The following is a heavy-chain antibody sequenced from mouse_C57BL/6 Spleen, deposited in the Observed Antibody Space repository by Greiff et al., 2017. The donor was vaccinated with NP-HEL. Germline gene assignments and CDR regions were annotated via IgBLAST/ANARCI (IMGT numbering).Heavy chain of an antibody. D-gene: IGHD2-5*01. CDR1: GYSITSGYD. J-gene: IGHJ4*01. CDR3: ARASKYYAMDY. CDR2: ISYSGST. V-gene: IGHV3-1*01. Sequence: EVKLQESGPGMVKPSQSLSLTCTVTGYSITSGYDWHWIRHFPGNKLEWMGYISYSGSTNYNPSLKSRISITHDTSKNHFFLKLNSVTTEDTATYYCARASKYYAMDYWGQGTSVTVSS.